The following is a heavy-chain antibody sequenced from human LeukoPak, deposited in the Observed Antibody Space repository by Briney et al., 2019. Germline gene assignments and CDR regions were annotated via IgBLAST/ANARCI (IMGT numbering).Heavy chain of an antibody. CDR3: ARRVGSRSSIKHSWFDP. V-gene: IGHV4-59*12. Sequence: SETLSLTCTVSGGSISSYYWSWIRQPPGKGLEWIGYIYYSGSTNYNPSLKSRVTISVDTSKNQFSLKLSSVTAADTAVYYCARRVGSRSSIKHSWFDPWGQGILVTVSS. J-gene: IGHJ5*02. CDR1: GGSISSYY. D-gene: IGHD6-6*01. CDR2: IYYSGST.